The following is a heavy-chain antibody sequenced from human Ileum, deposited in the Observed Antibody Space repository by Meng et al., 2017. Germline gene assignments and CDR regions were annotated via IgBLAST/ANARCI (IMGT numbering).Heavy chain of an antibody. D-gene: IGHD5/OR15-5a*01. V-gene: IGHV3-23*04. J-gene: IGHJ4*02. Sequence: VVFVGSGGGLVQPGGSLSISWVASGFTFSNYALTWVRQAPGKGLEWVAGISDSGRTYYADSMKGRFTVSRDNSKNTLYLQINSLRDEDTAVYYCAKDYEYSVMSGWGQGTLVTVSS. CDR1: GFTFSNYA. CDR2: ISDSGRT. CDR3: AKDYEYSVMSG.